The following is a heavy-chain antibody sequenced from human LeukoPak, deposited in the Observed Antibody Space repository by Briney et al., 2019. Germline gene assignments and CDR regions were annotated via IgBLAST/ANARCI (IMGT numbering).Heavy chain of an antibody. CDR3: VKDDYGAGY. Sequence: GGSLRLSCSASGFTFSNYAMHWVRQAPGKGLEYLSGISYDGGSTYYADSVKGRFTISRDNSKNTLYPQLSSLRVEDTAVYYCVKDDYGAGYWGQGTLVSVSS. V-gene: IGHV3-64D*09. D-gene: IGHD4-17*01. CDR1: GFTFSNYA. CDR2: ISYDGGST. J-gene: IGHJ4*02.